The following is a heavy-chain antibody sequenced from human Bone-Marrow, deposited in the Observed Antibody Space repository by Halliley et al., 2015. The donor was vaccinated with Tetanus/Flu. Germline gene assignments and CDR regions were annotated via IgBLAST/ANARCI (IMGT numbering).Heavy chain of an antibody. J-gene: IGHJ4*02. Sequence: GLVKPSETLSLTCIVSGASITDYYWSWIRQRPGKGLEWIGCFYYSGSTNYNPSLKSRVSISADTSRNQFSLRLNSVTAADTAVYYCATWAYGDRMYWGQGILVTVSS. CDR3: ATWAYGDRMY. V-gene: IGHV4-59*08. CDR2: FYYSGST. D-gene: IGHD4-17*01. CDR1: GASITDYY.